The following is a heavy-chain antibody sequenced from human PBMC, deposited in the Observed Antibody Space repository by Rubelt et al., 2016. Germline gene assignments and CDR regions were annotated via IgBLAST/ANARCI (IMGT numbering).Heavy chain of an antibody. CDR2: INHSGSI. J-gene: IGHJ4*02. V-gene: IGHV4-34*01. D-gene: IGHD4-17*01. CDR1: GGSFSGYY. Sequence: QVQLQQWGAGLLKPSETLSLTCAVYGGSFSGYYWSWIRQPPGKGLEWIGEINHSGSINYNPSLKSRVTLSVDTSKNQFYLKLSSGTAADTAVDYWARVSRPRNYGVDYWGQGTLVTVSS. CDR3: ARVSRPRNYGVDY.